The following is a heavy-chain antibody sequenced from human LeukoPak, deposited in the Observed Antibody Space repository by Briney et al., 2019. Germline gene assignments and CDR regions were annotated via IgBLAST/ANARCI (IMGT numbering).Heavy chain of an antibody. CDR2: IWYDGSNR. CDR1: GFIFNSHG. J-gene: IGHJ4*02. Sequence: PGMSLRLFCAASGFIFNSHGMHWVRQAPGKGLEWVAAIWYDGSNRYYGDSVKGRFTISRDNSKNTLYLQMNSLRAEDTAVYYCTSERSHYTSDFWGQGTLVTVSS. D-gene: IGHD4-11*01. V-gene: IGHV3-33*01. CDR3: TSERSHYTSDF.